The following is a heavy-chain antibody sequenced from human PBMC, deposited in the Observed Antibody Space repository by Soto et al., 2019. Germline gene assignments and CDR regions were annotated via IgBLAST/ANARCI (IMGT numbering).Heavy chain of an antibody. Sequence: GESLKISCKGSGYSFTNYWIGWVRQMPGKGLEWMGIIFPGDSDTRYSPSFQGQVTISADKSISTAYLQWSSLKASDTAMYYCARQTLYYYDTTGQEYYYYGMDVWGQGTTVTVSS. J-gene: IGHJ6*02. D-gene: IGHD3-22*01. CDR1: GYSFTNYW. V-gene: IGHV5-51*01. CDR3: ARQTLYYYDTTGQEYYYYGMDV. CDR2: IFPGDSDT.